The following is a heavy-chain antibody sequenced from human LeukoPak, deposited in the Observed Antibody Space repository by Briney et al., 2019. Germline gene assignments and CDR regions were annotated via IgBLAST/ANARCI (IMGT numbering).Heavy chain of an antibody. CDR2: ISSSSSYI. V-gene: IGHV3-21*04. J-gene: IGHJ6*03. CDR3: AKAPSFDWLFSYYYMDV. CDR1: GFTFSDYT. Sequence: TGGSLRLSCAASGFTFSDYTMNWVRQAPGKGLEWVSSISSSSSYIYYADSVKGRFTISRDNSKNTLYLQMNSLRAEDTAVYYCAKAPSFDWLFSYYYMDVWGKGTTVTVSS. D-gene: IGHD3-9*01.